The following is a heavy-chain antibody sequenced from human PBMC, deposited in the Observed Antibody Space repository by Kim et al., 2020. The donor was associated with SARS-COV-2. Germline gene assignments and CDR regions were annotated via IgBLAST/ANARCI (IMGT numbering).Heavy chain of an antibody. J-gene: IGHJ5*02. D-gene: IGHD6-13*01. CDR1: GGSISSSSYY. Sequence: SETLSLTCTVSGGSISSSSYYWGWIRQPPGKGLEWIGSIYYSGSTYYNPSLKSRVTISVDTSKNQFSLKLSSVTAADTAVYYCARDLIFFFRSSWSRYWFDTWGQGTLVTVSS. V-gene: IGHV4-39*07. CDR2: IYYSGST. CDR3: ARDLIFFFRSSWSRYWFDT.